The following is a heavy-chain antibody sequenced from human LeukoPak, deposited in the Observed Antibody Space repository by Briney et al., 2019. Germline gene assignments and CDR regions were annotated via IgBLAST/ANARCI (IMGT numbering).Heavy chain of an antibody. CDR2: TNDSGCT. J-gene: IGHJ6*02. D-gene: IGHD1-1*01. CDR3: ARAQLNLLVDFGMDV. Sequence: SETLSLTCTVSGGSITTYYWTWIRQPPGKGLEGIGYTNDSGCTNYNPSLKRRVTISVDTSKNQFSLKLSSVTAADTAVYYCARAQLNLLVDFGMDVWGQGTTVTVSS. V-gene: IGHV4-59*01. CDR1: GGSITTYY.